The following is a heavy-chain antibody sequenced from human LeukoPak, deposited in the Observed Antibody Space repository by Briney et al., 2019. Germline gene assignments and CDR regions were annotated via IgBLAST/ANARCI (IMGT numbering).Heavy chain of an antibody. CDR1: GGSLSDYY. CDR3: ARGDYGDDLDY. D-gene: IGHD4-17*01. V-gene: IGHV4-59*10. J-gene: IGHJ4*02. Sequence: PSETLSLTCAVYGGSLSDYYWSWIRQSPGKGLEWIGHIYTSGSTKNPSLKSRVTMSVDTSKNQFSLKLSSVTAADTALYYCARGDYGDDLDYWGQGTLVTVSS. CDR2: IYTSGST.